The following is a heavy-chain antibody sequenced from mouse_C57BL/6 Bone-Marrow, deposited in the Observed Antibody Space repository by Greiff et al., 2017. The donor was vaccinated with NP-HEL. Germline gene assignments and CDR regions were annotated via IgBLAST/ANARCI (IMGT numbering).Heavy chain of an antibody. CDR2: ISSGGSYT. D-gene: IGHD1-1*01. J-gene: IGHJ3*01. CDR1: GFTFSSYG. Sequence: EVQGVESGGDLVKPGGSLKLSCAASGFTFSSYGMSWVRQTPDKRLEWVATISSGGSYTYYPDSVKGRFTISRDNAKNTLYLQMSSLKSEDTAMYYCARPSPTITTVEGFAYWGQGTLVTVSA. CDR3: ARPSPTITTVEGFAY. V-gene: IGHV5-6*01.